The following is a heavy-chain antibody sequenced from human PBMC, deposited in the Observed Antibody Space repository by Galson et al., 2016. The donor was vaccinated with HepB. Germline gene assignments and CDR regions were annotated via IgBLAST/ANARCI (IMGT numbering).Heavy chain of an antibody. Sequence: SVKVSCKASGYTFIIYYIHWVRQAPGQGLEWMGIINPIAGTTTYEQRVQGRLTFTRDTSTSTVYMDQSSLTSEDTAVYYCTRERGSHGFYYWGQGPLVTVSS. D-gene: IGHD3-16*01. CDR1: GYTFIIYY. CDR2: INPIAGTT. V-gene: IGHV1-46*01. J-gene: IGHJ4*02. CDR3: TRERGSHGFYY.